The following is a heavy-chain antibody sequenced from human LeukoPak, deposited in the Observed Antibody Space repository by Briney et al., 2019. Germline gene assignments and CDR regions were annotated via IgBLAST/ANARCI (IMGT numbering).Heavy chain of an antibody. D-gene: IGHD6-13*01. CDR3: ARRIAAAGVGIVY. Sequence: GASVTVSCKASVHTFTSYDINWVRQATGQGLAWVGWMNPDSGNTGYAQKFQGRVTMTRNPSISTAYMELSSLTSEDTAVYYCARRIAAAGVGIVYWGQGTLATVSS. CDR1: VHTFTSYD. CDR2: MNPDSGNT. V-gene: IGHV1-8*01. J-gene: IGHJ4*02.